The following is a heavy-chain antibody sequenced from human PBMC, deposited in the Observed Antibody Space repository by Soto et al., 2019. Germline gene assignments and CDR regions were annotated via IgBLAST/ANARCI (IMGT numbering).Heavy chain of an antibody. CDR3: AREDYNYYNGMAV. CDR2: IYSGGST. Sequence: EVQLVESGGGLIQPGGSLRLSCAASGFTVTSNYMSWVRQAPGKGLEWVSLIYSGGSTYYADSVKGRFTISRDNSKNTLYLQMNSLRAEDTAVYYCAREDYNYYNGMAVWGQGTTVTVSS. CDR1: GFTVTSNY. J-gene: IGHJ6*02. V-gene: IGHV3-53*01.